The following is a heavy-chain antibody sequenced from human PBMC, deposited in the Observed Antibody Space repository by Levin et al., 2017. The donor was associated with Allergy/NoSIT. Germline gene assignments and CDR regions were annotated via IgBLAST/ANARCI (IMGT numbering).Heavy chain of an antibody. D-gene: IGHD4-17*01. CDR1: GFTFSSYS. J-gene: IGHJ6*02. CDR2: ISSSSSTI. Sequence: GGSLRLSCAASGFTFSSYSMNWVRQAPGKGLEWVSYISSSSSTIYYADSVKGRFTISRDNAKNSLYLQMNSLRDEDTAVYYCARDLMRTARYYGMDVWGQGTTVTVSS. CDR3: ARDLMRTARYYGMDV. V-gene: IGHV3-48*02.